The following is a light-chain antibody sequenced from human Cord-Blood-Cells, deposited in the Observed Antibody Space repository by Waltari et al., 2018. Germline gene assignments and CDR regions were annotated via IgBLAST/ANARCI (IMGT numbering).Light chain of an antibody. CDR1: SSDVGSYNL. CDR2: EGS. CDR3: CSYAGSSTFVV. Sequence: QSALTQPASVSGSPGQPITIPGTGSSSDVGSYNLVYWYQQHSGKAPKLMIYEGSKRPSGVSNRFSGSKSGNTASLTISGLQAEDEADYYCCSYAGSSTFVVFGGGTKLTVL. J-gene: IGLJ2*01. V-gene: IGLV2-23*03.